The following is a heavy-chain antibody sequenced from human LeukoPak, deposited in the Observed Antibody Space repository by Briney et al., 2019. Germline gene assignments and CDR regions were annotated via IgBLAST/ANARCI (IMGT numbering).Heavy chain of an antibody. D-gene: IGHD3-9*01. CDR1: GFTFSNYA. Sequence: GASLRLSCAASGFTFSNYAMSWVRQAPGKGLEWVSAIVGSGGSTYYADSVKGRFSISRDNSKNTLFLQMNSLRVEDTALYYCSKWGDYNVLTGYYDSDFWGQGTLVTVSS. V-gene: IGHV3-23*01. CDR3: SKWGDYNVLTGYYDSDF. J-gene: IGHJ4*02. CDR2: IVGSGGST.